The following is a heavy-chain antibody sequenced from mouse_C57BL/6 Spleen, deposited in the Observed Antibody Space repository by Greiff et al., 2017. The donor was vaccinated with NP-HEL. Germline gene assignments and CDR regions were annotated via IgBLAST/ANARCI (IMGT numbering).Heavy chain of an antibody. CDR2: IYPRSGNT. Sequence: VQLQQSGAELARPGASVKLSCKASGYTFTSSGISWVKQRTGQGLEWIGEIYPRSGNTYYNEKFKGKATLTADKSSSTAYMELRSLTSEDAAVYFCARSRYYYGSSYPWYFDVWGTGTTVTVSS. CDR3: ARSRYYYGSSYPWYFDV. V-gene: IGHV1-81*01. J-gene: IGHJ1*03. CDR1: GYTFTSSG. D-gene: IGHD1-1*01.